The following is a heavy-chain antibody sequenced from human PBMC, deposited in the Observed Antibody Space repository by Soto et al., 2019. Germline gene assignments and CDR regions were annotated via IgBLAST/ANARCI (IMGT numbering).Heavy chain of an antibody. J-gene: IGHJ4*02. CDR2: IKQDGSEK. D-gene: IGHD3-10*01. Sequence: VQLVESGGGLVQPGGSLRLSCAASGFTFSSYWMSWVRQAPGKGLEWVANIKQDGSEKYYVDSVKGRFTISRDNAKNSLYLQMNSLRAEDTAVYYCAREVAVGSGSYYGVAAYWGQGTLVTVSS. CDR3: AREVAVGSGSYYGVAAY. CDR1: GFTFSSYW. V-gene: IGHV3-7*05.